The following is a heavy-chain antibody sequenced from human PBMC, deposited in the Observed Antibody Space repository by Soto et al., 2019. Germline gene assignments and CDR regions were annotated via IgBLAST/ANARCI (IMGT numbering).Heavy chain of an antibody. Sequence: ASLKVSCNFSGYPLTELSMHWVRQAPVKGLEWMGGFDPEDGETIYAQKFQGRVTMTEDTSTDTAYMELSSLRSEDTAVYYCATAYYYDSSGPNDAFDISGQGTMVTV. CDR3: ATAYYYDSSGPNDAFDI. V-gene: IGHV1-24*01. J-gene: IGHJ3*02. CDR2: FDPEDGET. D-gene: IGHD3-22*01. CDR1: GYPLTELS.